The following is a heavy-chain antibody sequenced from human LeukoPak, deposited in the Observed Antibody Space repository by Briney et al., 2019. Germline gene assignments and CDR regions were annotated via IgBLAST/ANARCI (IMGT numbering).Heavy chain of an antibody. CDR1: GGSFSGYY. CDR3: AREGVAAAGTLYYSDY. Sequence: SETLSLTCAVYGGSFSGYYWSWIRQPPGKGLEWIGEISHSGSTNYNPSLKSRVTISVDTSKNQFSLKLSSVTAADTAVYYCAREGVAAAGTLYYSDYWGQGTLVTVSS. D-gene: IGHD6-13*01. J-gene: IGHJ4*02. V-gene: IGHV4-34*01. CDR2: ISHSGST.